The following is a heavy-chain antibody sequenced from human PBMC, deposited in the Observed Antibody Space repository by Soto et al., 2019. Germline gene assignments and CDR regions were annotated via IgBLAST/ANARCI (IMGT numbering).Heavy chain of an antibody. V-gene: IGHV3-23*01. CDR1: GFTFSTYA. Sequence: EVQLLESGGTLVQPGESLRLSCAASGFTFSTYAMSWVRQAPGKGLEWISSISGTGGSTHYADSVKGRFTISKDDSHSTLYLQMNSLRAEDTAVYSCAKDQSHLERPDDVDYWGQGTLVTVSS. J-gene: IGHJ4*02. CDR2: ISGTGGST. D-gene: IGHD6-25*01. CDR3: AKDQSHLERPDDVDY.